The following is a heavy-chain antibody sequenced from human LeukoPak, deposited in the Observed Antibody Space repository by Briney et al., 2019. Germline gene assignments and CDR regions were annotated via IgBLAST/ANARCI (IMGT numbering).Heavy chain of an antibody. CDR1: GYTFTSYD. Sequence: ASVKVSCKASGYTFTSYDINWVRQATGQGLEWMGWMNPNSGNTGYAQKFQGRVTMTRSTSISTAYMELSSLRSEDTAVYYCARGDYDFWSGYTRGRNRFDPWGQGTLVTVSS. D-gene: IGHD3-3*01. CDR3: ARGDYDFWSGYTRGRNRFDP. V-gene: IGHV1-8*01. J-gene: IGHJ5*02. CDR2: MNPNSGNT.